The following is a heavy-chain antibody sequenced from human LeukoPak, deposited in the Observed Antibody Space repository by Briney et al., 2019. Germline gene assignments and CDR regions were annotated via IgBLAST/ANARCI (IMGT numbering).Heavy chain of an antibody. CDR1: GGSIGSGGYY. CDR2: IYYSGST. D-gene: IGHD2-2*01. Sequence: SETLSLTCTVSGGSIGSGGYYWSWIRQHPGKGLEWIGYIYYSGSTYYNPSLKSRVTISVDTSKNQFSLKLSSVTAADTAVYYCARDGGYCSSTSCCFDYWGQGTLVTVSS. J-gene: IGHJ4*02. V-gene: IGHV4-31*03. CDR3: ARDGGYCSSTSCCFDY.